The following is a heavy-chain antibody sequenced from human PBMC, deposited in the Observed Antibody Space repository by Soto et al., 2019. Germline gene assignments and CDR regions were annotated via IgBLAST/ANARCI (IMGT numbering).Heavy chain of an antibody. J-gene: IGHJ6*02. CDR2: INHSGST. V-gene: IGHV4-34*01. CDR1: GGSFSGYY. CDR3: ARFPANYYYGMDV. Sequence: SETLSLTCAVYGGSFSGYYWSWIRQPPGKGLEWIGEINHSGSTNYNPSLKSRVTISVDTSKNQFSLKLSSVTAADTAVYYCARFPANYYYGMDVWGQGTTVTVSS.